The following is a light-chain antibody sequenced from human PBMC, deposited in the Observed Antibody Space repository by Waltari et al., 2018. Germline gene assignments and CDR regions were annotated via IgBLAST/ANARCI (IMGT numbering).Light chain of an antibody. CDR1: SSKIGNQY. Sequence: QSVLTQPPSVSAAPGQKVTISCSGSSSKIGNQYVSWYQRFPGTAPKLLIYDNNGRPSGIPDRFAGSTAGTSASLGITGLQTGDEADYYCETWDSILSAVIFGGGTKLTVL. V-gene: IGLV1-51*01. CDR2: DNN. CDR3: ETWDSILSAVI. J-gene: IGLJ2*01.